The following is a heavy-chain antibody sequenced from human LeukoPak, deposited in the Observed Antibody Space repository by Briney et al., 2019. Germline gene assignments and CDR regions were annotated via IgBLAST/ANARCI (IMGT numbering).Heavy chain of an antibody. J-gene: IGHJ6*03. Sequence: GGSLRLSCAASGFTFSNYGMHWVRQAPGKGLEWVSSISSSSSYIYYADSVKGRFTISRDNAKNSLYLQMNSLRAEDTAVYYCARDYYDSSGFYYYYMDVWGKGTTVTVSS. CDR3: ARDYYDSSGFYYYYMDV. D-gene: IGHD3-22*01. CDR2: ISSSSSYI. CDR1: GFTFSNYG. V-gene: IGHV3-21*01.